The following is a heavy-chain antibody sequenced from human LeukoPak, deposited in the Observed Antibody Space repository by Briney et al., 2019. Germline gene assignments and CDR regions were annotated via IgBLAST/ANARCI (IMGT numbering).Heavy chain of an antibody. CDR2: FYYSGST. Sequence: SETLSLTCTVSGGSISSGAYYWIWIRQYPGKGLEWIGYFYYSGSTYYNPSLKSRVTISVDTSENQFSLELTSVTAADTAVYYCARDLGDGYLANDYWGQGTLVTVSS. D-gene: IGHD5-24*01. V-gene: IGHV4-31*03. CDR1: GGSISSGAYY. J-gene: IGHJ4*02. CDR3: ARDLGDGYLANDY.